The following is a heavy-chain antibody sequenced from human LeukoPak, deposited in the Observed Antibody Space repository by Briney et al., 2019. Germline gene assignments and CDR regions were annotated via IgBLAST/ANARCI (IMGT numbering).Heavy chain of an antibody. V-gene: IGHV3-23*01. Sequence: GGSLRLSCAASGFTVSSNYMSWVRQAPGKGLEWVSAISGSGGSTYYADSVKGRFTISRDNSKNTLYLQMNSLRAEDTAVYYCAKGGVDIVVVPAASIYYGMDVWGQGTTVTVSS. D-gene: IGHD2-2*01. CDR1: GFTVSSNY. J-gene: IGHJ6*02. CDR3: AKGGVDIVVVPAASIYYGMDV. CDR2: ISGSGGST.